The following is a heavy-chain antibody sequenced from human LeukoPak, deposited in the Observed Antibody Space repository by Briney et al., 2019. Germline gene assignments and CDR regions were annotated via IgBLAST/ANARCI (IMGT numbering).Heavy chain of an antibody. CDR3: ARVYELREEDYYYYYMDV. CDR2: IHSNGIST. Sequence: PGGSLRLSCAASGFTFSNYPIHWVRQAPGKGLEFVSSIHSNGISTYYGNSVKGRFTISRDNAKNSLYLQMNSLRAEDTALYYCARVYELREEDYYYYYMDVWGKGTTVTVSS. CDR1: GFTFSNYP. J-gene: IGHJ6*03. D-gene: IGHD5/OR15-5a*01. V-gene: IGHV3-64*01.